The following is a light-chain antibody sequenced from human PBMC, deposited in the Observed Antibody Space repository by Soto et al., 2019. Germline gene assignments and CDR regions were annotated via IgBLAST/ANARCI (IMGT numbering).Light chain of an antibody. CDR2: NAS. CDR3: QQRGDWPPIT. V-gene: IGKV3-11*01. Sequence: EIVLTQSPATLSLSPGERAILSCRASQSVSTFLAWFQQKPGQPPRLLIYNASNRTTGIPARFSGSRSGTDFTLTISSLEPVDFAVYYCQQRGDWPPITFGQGTRLEIK. J-gene: IGKJ5*01. CDR1: QSVSTF.